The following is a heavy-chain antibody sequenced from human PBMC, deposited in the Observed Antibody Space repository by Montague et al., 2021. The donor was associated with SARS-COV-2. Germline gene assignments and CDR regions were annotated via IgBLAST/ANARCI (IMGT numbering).Heavy chain of an antibody. J-gene: IGHJ4*02. D-gene: IGHD5-18*01. CDR1: GGPISGSSDY. CDR2: VYYSGNT. V-gene: IGHV4-39*01. Sequence: SETLSLTCTVTGGPISGSSDYWGWIRQSPGKGLEWIASVYYSGNTYYXXSLESRLTISVDTSKNQFSLKLNSVTAADTALYYCARREYSYGLGDWGQGTLVTVSS. CDR3: ARREYSYGLGD.